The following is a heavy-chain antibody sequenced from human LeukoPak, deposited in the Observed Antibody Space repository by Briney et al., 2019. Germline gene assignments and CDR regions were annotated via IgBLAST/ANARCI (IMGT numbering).Heavy chain of an antibody. CDR1: GGSCDDYY. CDR3: ARGRDRSKAGDL. CDR2: IHPHGIF. D-gene: IGHD5-24*01. V-gene: IGHV4-34*01. J-gene: IGHJ5*02. Sequence: SETLSLACAVHGGSCDDYYCSWIRQPPGKGLEWIGEIHPHGIFYYNSSLTSRVTISIDTSKSQFSLRLASVTAADTAFYYCARGRDRSKAGDLWGQGSLVIVSS.